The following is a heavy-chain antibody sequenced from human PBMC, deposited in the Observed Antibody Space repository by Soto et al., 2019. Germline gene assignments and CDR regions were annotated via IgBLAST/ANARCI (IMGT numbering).Heavy chain of an antibody. J-gene: IGHJ5*02. CDR3: ARVDSNYVGWFDP. CDR1: GFTFSSYA. V-gene: IGHV3-30-3*01. D-gene: IGHD4-4*01. Sequence: PGGSLRLSCAASGFTFSSYAMHWVRQAPGKGLEWVAVISYDGSNKYYADSVKGRFTISRDNSKNTLYLQMNSLRAEDTAVYYCARVDSNYVGWFDPWGQGTLVTVSS. CDR2: ISYDGSNK.